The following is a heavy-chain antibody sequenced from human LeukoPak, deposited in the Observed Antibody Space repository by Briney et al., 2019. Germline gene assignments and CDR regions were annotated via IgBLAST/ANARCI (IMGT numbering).Heavy chain of an antibody. J-gene: IGHJ4*02. Sequence: SETLSLTCTVSGGSFSSYYWSWIRQPAGKGLEWIGRIYTSGSTNYNPSLKSRVTISVDKSKNQFSLKLSSVTAADTAVYYCARYVYYDSSGYYFDYWGQGTLVTVSS. CDR1: GGSFSSYY. V-gene: IGHV4-4*07. D-gene: IGHD3-22*01. CDR3: ARYVYYDSSGYYFDY. CDR2: IYTSGST.